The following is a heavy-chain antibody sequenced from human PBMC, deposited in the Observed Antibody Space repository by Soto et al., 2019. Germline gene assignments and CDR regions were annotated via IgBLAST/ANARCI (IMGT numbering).Heavy chain of an antibody. V-gene: IGHV1-69*12. CDR3: AQTLGLAVAGPGRFDL. CDR2: ITPLFGTA. CDR1: GGTFSTNA. J-gene: IGHJ2*01. D-gene: IGHD6-19*01. Sequence: QVQLVQSGAEVKKPGSSVKVSCKASGGTFSTNAISWVRQAPGQGLEWMGGITPLFGTANYAQKFQGRVTITAVESTTTAYMELSSLRSEDTAVYYCAQTLGLAVAGPGRFDLWGGGTLITVSS.